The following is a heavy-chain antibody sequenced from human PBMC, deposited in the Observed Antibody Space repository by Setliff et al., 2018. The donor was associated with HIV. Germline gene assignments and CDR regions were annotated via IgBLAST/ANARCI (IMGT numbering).Heavy chain of an antibody. Sequence: SGDTFSNYAITWVRQAPGQGLEWMGGINPLFGTTNYAHNFQGRLTITTDQIMSTAYMELTSLRSEDTAVYYCARSSITMIVVVSRGAFDIWGQGTMVTVSS. CDR2: INPLFGTT. CDR3: ARSSITMIVVVSRGAFDI. D-gene: IGHD3-22*01. V-gene: IGHV1-69*05. J-gene: IGHJ3*02. CDR1: GDTFSNYA.